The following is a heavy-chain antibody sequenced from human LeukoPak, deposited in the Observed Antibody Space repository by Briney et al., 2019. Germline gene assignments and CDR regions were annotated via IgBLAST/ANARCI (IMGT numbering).Heavy chain of an antibody. V-gene: IGHV4-38-2*02. CDR3: ARDVYYDSSGYYWDY. CDR2: IYHSGST. J-gene: IGHJ4*02. Sequence: SETLSLTCTVSGYSISSGYYWGWIRQPPGEGLEWIGSIYHSGSTYYNPSLKSRVTISVDTSKNQFSLKLSSVTAADTAVYYCARDVYYDSSGYYWDYWGQGTLVTVSS. CDR1: GYSISSGYY. D-gene: IGHD3-22*01.